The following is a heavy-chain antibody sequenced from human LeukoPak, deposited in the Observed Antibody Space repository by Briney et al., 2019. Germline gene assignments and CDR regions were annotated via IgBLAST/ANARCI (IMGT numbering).Heavy chain of an antibody. Sequence: SETLSLTCTVSSGSISTSNYYWGWVRQPPGKALEWIGNIFYSGSTYYSPSLKSRVTISVDTSKNQFSLKLSSVTAADTAVYYCARVSGWSVYYYYYMDVWGKGTTVTVSS. CDR1: SGSISTSNYY. J-gene: IGHJ6*03. D-gene: IGHD6-19*01. V-gene: IGHV4-39*07. CDR2: IFYSGST. CDR3: ARVSGWSVYYYYYMDV.